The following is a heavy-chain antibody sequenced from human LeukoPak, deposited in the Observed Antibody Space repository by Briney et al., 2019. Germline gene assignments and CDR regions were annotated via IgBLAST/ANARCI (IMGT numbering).Heavy chain of an antibody. CDR1: GGSISSYD. CDR2: IHYSGST. D-gene: IGHD6-19*01. J-gene: IGHJ4*02. Sequence: PSETLSLTCTVSGGSISSYDWSWIRQPPGKGLEWIGYIHYSGSTNYNPSLKSRVTISVDTSKNQFSLKLSSVTAADTAVYYCASINVAGTDYFDYWGQGTLVTVSS. CDR3: ASINVAGTDYFDY. V-gene: IGHV4-59*01.